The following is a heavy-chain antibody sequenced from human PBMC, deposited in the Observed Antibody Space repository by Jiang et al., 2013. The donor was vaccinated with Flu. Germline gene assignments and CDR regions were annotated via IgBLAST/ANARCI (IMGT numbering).Heavy chain of an antibody. CDR2: IHYSGST. CDR3: ARYTGGGGFYFDY. D-gene: IGHD2-8*02. Sequence: GSGLVKPSETLSLTCTVSGYFIGSGYYWTWVRQPPGKGLEWLATIHYSGSTYYSPSFQSRVTISVDTSKNQFSLNLISVTAADTAVYSCARYTGGGGFYFDYWGQGALVTVSS. J-gene: IGHJ4*02. CDR1: GYFIGSGYY. V-gene: IGHV4-38-2*02.